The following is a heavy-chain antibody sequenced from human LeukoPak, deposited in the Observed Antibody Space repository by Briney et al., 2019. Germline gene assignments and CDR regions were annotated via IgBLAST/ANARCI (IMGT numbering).Heavy chain of an antibody. CDR2: ISSSSTI. Sequence: GGSLRLSCAASGFTFSRYSMNWVRQAPGKGLEWVSYISSSSTIYYADSVKGRFTISRDNAKNSLYLQMNSLRVEDTAVYYCARDRYGDYPYDYWGQGTLVTVSS. V-gene: IGHV3-48*01. CDR3: ARDRYGDYPYDY. CDR1: GFTFSRYS. D-gene: IGHD4-17*01. J-gene: IGHJ4*02.